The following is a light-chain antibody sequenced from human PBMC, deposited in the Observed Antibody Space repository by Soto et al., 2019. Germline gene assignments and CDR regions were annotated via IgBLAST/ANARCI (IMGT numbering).Light chain of an antibody. J-gene: IGKJ4*01. CDR1: HGTGTA. CDR2: DAS. V-gene: IGKV1-13*02. Sequence: IQLTQSPSTLSASVGDRVTITCRASHGTGTALAWYHQRPGNSPDLLVYDASTLQSGVPSRFSGSGSETDFSLTISGLQPEDFGHYYCQQFNTRPLTFGGGTRVEI. CDR3: QQFNTRPLT.